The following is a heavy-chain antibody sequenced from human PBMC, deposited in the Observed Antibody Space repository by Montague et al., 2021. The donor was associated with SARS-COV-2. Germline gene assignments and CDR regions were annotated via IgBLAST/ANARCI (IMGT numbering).Heavy chain of an antibody. CDR1: GFSLSTSGMC. CDR2: IDWDDDK. D-gene: IGHD4-23*01. CDR3: ARMTTVVTLGYYYYYGMDV. V-gene: IGHV2-70*01. Sequence: PALGKPTQTLTLTCTFSGFSLSTSGMCVSWIRQPPGKALEWLALIDWDDDKYYSTSLKTRLTISKDTSKNQVVLTMTNMDPVDTATYYCARMTTVVTLGYYYYYGMDVCGQGTTVTVSS. J-gene: IGHJ6*02.